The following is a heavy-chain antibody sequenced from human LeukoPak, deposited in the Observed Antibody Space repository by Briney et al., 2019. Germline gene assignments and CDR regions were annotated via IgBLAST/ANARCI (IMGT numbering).Heavy chain of an antibody. CDR3: ARVNSSSWYRNWFDP. D-gene: IGHD6-13*01. CDR2: ISGSSTTI. J-gene: IGHJ5*02. CDR1: GFPFSTYS. Sequence: QPGGSLRLSCAASGFPFSTYSMNWVRQAPGKGLEWVSYISGSSTTIYYADSVKGRFTISRDNAKNFLYLQMNSLRAEDTAVYYCARVNSSSWYRNWFDPWGQGTLVTVSS. V-gene: IGHV3-48*01.